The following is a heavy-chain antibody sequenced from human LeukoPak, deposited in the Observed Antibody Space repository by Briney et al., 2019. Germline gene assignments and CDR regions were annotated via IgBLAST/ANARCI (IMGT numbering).Heavy chain of an antibody. Sequence: ASVKVSCKASGYTFTGYYMHWVRQAPGQGLEWMGWINPNSGGTNYAQKFQGRVTMTRDTSISTAYMELSSLRSEDTAVYYCARARGLRPSTAQFDYWGQGTLVTVSS. V-gene: IGHV1-2*02. CDR3: ARARGLRPSTAQFDY. CDR1: GYTFTGYY. J-gene: IGHJ4*02. D-gene: IGHD3-16*01. CDR2: INPNSGGT.